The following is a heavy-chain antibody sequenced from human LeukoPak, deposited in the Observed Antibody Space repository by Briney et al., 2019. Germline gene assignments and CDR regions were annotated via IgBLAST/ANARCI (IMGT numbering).Heavy chain of an antibody. D-gene: IGHD3-22*01. CDR3: ATDSHTYYYDSSGYPLDY. CDR1: VSTLTELS. V-gene: IGHV1-24*01. Sequence: ASVKVSRKVSVSTLTELSMHWVRQAPGKGLEWMGGLDTEDSETIYAQKFQGRVTMTEDTSTNTAYMQLSSLRSEATAVYYGATDSHTYYYDSSGYPLDYWGQGTLVTVSS. J-gene: IGHJ4*02. CDR2: LDTEDSET.